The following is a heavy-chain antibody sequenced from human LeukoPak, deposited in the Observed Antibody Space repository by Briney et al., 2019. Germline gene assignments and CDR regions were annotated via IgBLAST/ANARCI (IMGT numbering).Heavy chain of an antibody. V-gene: IGHV3-21*01. Sequence: PGGSLRLSCAASGFTFSSYSMNWVRQARGKGLEWVSSISSSSSYIYYADSVKGRFTISRDNAKNSLYLQMNSLRAEDTAVYYCASRLGIAAAVTGYWGQGTLVTVSS. CDR3: ASRLGIAAAVTGY. CDR2: ISSSSSYI. D-gene: IGHD6-13*01. CDR1: GFTFSSYS. J-gene: IGHJ4*02.